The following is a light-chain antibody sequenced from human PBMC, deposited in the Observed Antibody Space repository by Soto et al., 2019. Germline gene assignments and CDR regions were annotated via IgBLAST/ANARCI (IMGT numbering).Light chain of an antibody. CDR2: AAS. J-gene: IGKJ2*01. CDR1: QSISSY. Sequence: GDRVTITCRASQSISSYLNWYQQKPGKAPTLLIYAASSLQSGVPSRFSGSGSGTDFTLTISSLQSEDFATYYCQQSYSTPYTFGQGTKVDIK. CDR3: QQSYSTPYT. V-gene: IGKV1-39*01.